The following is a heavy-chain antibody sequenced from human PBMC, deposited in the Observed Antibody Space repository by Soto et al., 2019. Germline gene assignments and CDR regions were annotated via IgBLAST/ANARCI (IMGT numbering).Heavy chain of an antibody. J-gene: IGHJ5*02. CDR3: AKSRTATTSCYGS. CDR1: GFTFSNYA. V-gene: IGHV3-23*01. CDR2: ISASGGGT. D-gene: IGHD2-2*01. Sequence: EVHLLQSAGGLVQPGGSLRLSCAASGFTFSNYATTWVRRAPGKGLEWVSAISASGGGTFYADSVKGRFIISRDSSKNTLYLQMNSLRVEDTAVYYCAKSRTATTSCYGSWGQGTMVTVSS.